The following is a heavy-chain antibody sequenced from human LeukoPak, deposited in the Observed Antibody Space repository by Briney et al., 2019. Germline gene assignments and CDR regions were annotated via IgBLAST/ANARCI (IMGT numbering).Heavy chain of an antibody. D-gene: IGHD3-22*01. J-gene: IGHJ3*02. V-gene: IGHV3-21*01. Sequence: GGSLRLSCAASGFTFSDYSMNWVRQALGKGLEWVSSITGSSSYIYYADSVKGRFTISRDNSKNSLYLQMNSLRAEDTAVYYCARDQRGSYYYDSSGSDAFDIWGQGTMVTFSS. CDR2: ITGSSSYI. CDR3: ARDQRGSYYYDSSGSDAFDI. CDR1: GFTFSDYS.